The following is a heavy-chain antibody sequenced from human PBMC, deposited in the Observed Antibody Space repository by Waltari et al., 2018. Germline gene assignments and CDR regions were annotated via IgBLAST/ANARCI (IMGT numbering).Heavy chain of an antibody. CDR1: GYSISSGYY. J-gene: IGHJ4*02. CDR3: AREVVGNRRFDY. V-gene: IGHV4-38-2*02. Sequence: QVQLQESGPGLVKPSETLSLTCAVSGYSISSGYYWGWIRQPPGKGLEWIGSIYHSGSTYYNPSLKSRVTISVDTSKNQFSLKLSSVTAADTAVYYCAREVVGNRRFDYWGQGTLVTVSS. D-gene: IGHD2-15*01. CDR2: IYHSGST.